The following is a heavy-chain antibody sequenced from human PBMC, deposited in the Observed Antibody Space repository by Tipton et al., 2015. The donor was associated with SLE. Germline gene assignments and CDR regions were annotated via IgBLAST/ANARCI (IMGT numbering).Heavy chain of an antibody. CDR2: IYYTGNT. J-gene: IGHJ4*02. Sequence: TLSLTCAVSGGSISSSSYYWGWIRHPPGKGLERIGNIYYTGNTFYNPSLKSRLTISVDTSKNQFSLKLSSVTAADTAVYYCAKDLDADYWGQGTLVTVSS. CDR1: GGSISSSSYY. CDR3: AKDLDADY. V-gene: IGHV4-39*07.